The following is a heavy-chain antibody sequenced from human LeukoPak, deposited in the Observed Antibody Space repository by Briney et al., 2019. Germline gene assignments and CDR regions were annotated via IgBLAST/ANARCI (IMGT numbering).Heavy chain of an antibody. CDR2: IYTSGST. CDR3: ARVLRGVMMNWYFDL. Sequence: PSETLSLTCTVSGGSISSGSYYWSWIRQPAGKGLEWIGRIYTSGSTNYNPSLKSRVTMSVDTSKNQFSLKLSSVTAADTAVYYCARVLRGVMMNWYFDLWGRGTLVTVSS. D-gene: IGHD2-8*01. V-gene: IGHV4-61*02. CDR1: GGSISSGSYY. J-gene: IGHJ2*01.